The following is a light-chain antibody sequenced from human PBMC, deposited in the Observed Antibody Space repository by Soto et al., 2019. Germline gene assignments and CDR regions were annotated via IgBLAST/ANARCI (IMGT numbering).Light chain of an antibody. Sequence: DIQMIQSPSTLSASVGDRVTITCRASQSISSWLAWYQQKPGKAPKLLIYKASSLQSGVPSRFSGSGSGTEFTLTITSLQPDDFATYYCQQHDSYSYTFGQGTKLEIK. CDR2: KAS. V-gene: IGKV1-5*03. CDR3: QQHDSYSYT. J-gene: IGKJ2*01. CDR1: QSISSW.